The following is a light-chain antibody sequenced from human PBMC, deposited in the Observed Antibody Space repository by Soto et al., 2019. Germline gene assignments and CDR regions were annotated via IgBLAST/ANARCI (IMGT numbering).Light chain of an antibody. J-gene: IGLJ2*01. CDR1: TIYNY. CDR3: CSCADSYPPVV. Sequence: QSALTQPGSVSGSPGQSVTISCTGTTIYNYGSCYQQHPGKAPKLVIYDVSKRPSGVPDRFSGSKSGNTASLTISGLQADDEADYYCCSCADSYPPVVSGGGTKLTVL. V-gene: IGLV2-11*01. CDR2: DVS.